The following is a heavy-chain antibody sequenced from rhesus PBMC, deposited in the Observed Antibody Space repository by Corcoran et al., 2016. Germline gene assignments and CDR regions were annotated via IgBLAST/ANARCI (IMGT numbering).Heavy chain of an antibody. J-gene: IGHJ4*01. V-gene: IGHV3S5*01. Sequence: EVQLVESGGGLVQPGGSLRLSCAASGFTFSSYGMNWVRQAPGKGLEWVSYISNGRGSTYYADSVKRRFNISRDNSKNTLSLQMNSLRAEDTAVYYCAKVEYIAADPSFDYWGQGVLVTVSS. CDR2: ISNGRGST. CDR3: AKVEYIAADPSFDY. D-gene: IGHD6-31*01. CDR1: GFTFSSYG.